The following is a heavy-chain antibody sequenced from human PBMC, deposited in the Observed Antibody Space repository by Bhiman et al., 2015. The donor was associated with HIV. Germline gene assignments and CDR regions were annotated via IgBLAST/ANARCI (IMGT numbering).Heavy chain of an antibody. Sequence: EVQLVETGGDLIQPGGSLRLSCAASGFTVSNNYMTWVRQAPGKGLEWVSLIYSGGGTYYADSVKGRFTISRDNSKNTLYLQMNNLRAEDTALYYCARGNWLGPDYWGQGTLVTVSS. J-gene: IGHJ4*02. CDR1: GFTVSNNY. CDR3: ARGNWLGPDY. CDR2: IYSGGGT. D-gene: IGHD6-19*01. V-gene: IGHV3-53*02.